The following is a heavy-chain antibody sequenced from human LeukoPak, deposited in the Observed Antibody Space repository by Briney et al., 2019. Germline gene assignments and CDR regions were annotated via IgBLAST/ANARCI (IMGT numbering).Heavy chain of an antibody. V-gene: IGHV1-2*06. Sequence: ASVKVSXKASGYTFTGYYIHWVRQAPGQGLEWLGRIDPNSGGTSYAHNFHGRVTMTRDTSISTAYMDLSRLRSDDTAVYYCARDSRVSGDYWGQGTLVTVSS. CDR3: ARDSRVSGDY. J-gene: IGHJ4*02. D-gene: IGHD2-2*01. CDR1: GYTFTGYY. CDR2: IDPNSGGT.